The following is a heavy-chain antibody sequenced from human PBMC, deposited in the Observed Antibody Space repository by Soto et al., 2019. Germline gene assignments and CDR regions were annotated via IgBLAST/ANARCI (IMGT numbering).Heavy chain of an antibody. Sequence: GGSLRLSCAASGFTFNNYAMSWVRQAPGKGLEWVSAISGNGISTYYADSVRGRFTISRDNSENTLFLQMNRLRADDTAVYYCPRDAIPIVRGTDNRFDSWGQGTLVTVSS. J-gene: IGHJ5*01. CDR2: ISGNGIST. D-gene: IGHD3-10*01. CDR3: PRDAIPIVRGTDNRFDS. V-gene: IGHV3-23*01. CDR1: GFTFNNYA.